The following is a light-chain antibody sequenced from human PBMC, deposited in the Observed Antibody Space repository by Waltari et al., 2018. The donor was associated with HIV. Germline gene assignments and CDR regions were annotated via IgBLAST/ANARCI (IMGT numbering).Light chain of an antibody. CDR2: WAS. J-gene: IGKJ1*01. V-gene: IGKV4-1*01. CDR1: QSVLYSSNNKNY. Sequence: DIVMTQSPDSLAVSLGERATINCKSSQSVLYSSNNKNYLAWYQQKPGQPPKLLIYWASTREAGVPDRCSGSGSGTDCTRTISSLQAEDVAVYYCQQYYSTPRTFGQGTKVEIK. CDR3: QQYYSTPRT.